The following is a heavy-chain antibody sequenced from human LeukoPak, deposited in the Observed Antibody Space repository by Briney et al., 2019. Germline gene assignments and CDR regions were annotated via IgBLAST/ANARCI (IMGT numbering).Heavy chain of an antibody. CDR2: ITGIDAST. D-gene: IGHD3-10*01. CDR3: AKDAVRGSGRINWFDS. CDR1: GFTFGSYA. Sequence: GGSLRLSCATSGFTFGSYAMTWVRQAPGKGLEWVSGITGIDASTYYADSVKGRFTISRDNSKNTLYLQMNSLRGEDTATYYCAKDAVRGSGRINWFDSWGQGTLVTVSS. V-gene: IGHV3-23*01. J-gene: IGHJ5*01.